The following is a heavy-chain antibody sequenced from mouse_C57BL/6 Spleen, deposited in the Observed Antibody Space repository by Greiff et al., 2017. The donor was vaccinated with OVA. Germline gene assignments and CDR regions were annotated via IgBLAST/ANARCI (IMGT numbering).Heavy chain of an antibody. D-gene: IGHD2-4*01. CDR1: GYSITSGYD. CDR2: ISYSGST. CDR3: ARGGLRVFAY. V-gene: IGHV3-1*01. J-gene: IGHJ3*01. Sequence: VQLQQSGPGMVKPSQSLSLTCTVTGYSITSGYDWHWIRHFPGNKLEWMGYISYSGSTNYNPSLKSRISITHDTSKNHFFLKLNSVTTEDTATYYCARGGLRVFAYWGQGTLVTVSA.